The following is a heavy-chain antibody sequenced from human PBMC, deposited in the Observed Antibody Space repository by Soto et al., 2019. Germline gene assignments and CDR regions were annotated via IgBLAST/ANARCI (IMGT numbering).Heavy chain of an antibody. Sequence: HEHLVQSGAEVKRPGASLKVSCKASGYSFTGYYIHWVRQAPGQGLEWMGWINPDSGATNYAQNFKGRITLTSDTSISTASKDLTSLTSDDTAVYYCARGDYGTGGYPFPYFDYWGQGTLVIVSS. CDR2: INPDSGAT. V-gene: IGHV1-2*02. CDR3: ARGDYGTGGYPFPYFDY. J-gene: IGHJ4*02. CDR1: GYSFTGYY. D-gene: IGHD2-8*02.